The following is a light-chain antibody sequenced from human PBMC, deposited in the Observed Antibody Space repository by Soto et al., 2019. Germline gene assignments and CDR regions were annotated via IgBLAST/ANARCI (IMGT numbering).Light chain of an antibody. CDR3: QQYNSYWT. Sequence: DIQMTQYPSTLYASIGERVTISCRASQSVNHWLAWYQRKPGKAPKLLIHDASTLESGIPSRFSGSGSGTEFTLTISSLQPDDFATYYCQQYNSYWTFGQGTKVDIK. J-gene: IGKJ1*01. V-gene: IGKV1-5*01. CDR1: QSVNHW. CDR2: DAS.